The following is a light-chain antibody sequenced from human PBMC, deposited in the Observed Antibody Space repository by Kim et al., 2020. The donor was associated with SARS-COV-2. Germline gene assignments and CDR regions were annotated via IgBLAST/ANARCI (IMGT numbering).Light chain of an antibody. J-gene: IGLJ2*01. CDR1: NLRNAY. CDR2: GKN. Sequence: SSELTQDPAVSVALGQTVRITCQGDNLRNAYASWYQQKPGQAPLLVVYGKNNRPSGIPDRFSGSNSGNTASLTITGAQAEDEGDYYCNSRDRTDTHPVFG. CDR3: NSRDRTDTHPV. V-gene: IGLV3-19*01.